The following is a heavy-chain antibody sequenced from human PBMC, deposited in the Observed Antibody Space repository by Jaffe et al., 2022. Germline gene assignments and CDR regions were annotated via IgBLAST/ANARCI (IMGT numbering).Heavy chain of an antibody. CDR3: VRGEYSSNLLAHY. D-gene: IGHD6-19*01. CDR1: GFTFSSYW. V-gene: IGHV3-74*01. Sequence: EVQLVESGGGLVQPGGSLRLSCAASGFTFSSYWMHWVRQAPGKGLVWVSRINGDGSTTTYADSVKGRFTISRDNAKNTLYLQMNSLRAEDTAVYYCVRGEYSSNLLAHYWGQGTLVTVSS. CDR2: INGDGSTT. J-gene: IGHJ4*02.